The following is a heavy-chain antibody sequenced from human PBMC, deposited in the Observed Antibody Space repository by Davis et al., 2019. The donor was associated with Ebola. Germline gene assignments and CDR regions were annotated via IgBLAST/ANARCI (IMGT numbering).Heavy chain of an antibody. CDR3: ARDQFQDYSNYAQVRFDP. J-gene: IGHJ5*02. CDR1: GYTFRSDG. Sequence: ASSVTVSCQASGYTFRSDGISWVRQAPGHGLEWMGWINSHNGNTNNAQKLQGRVTMTTDTSTSTAYMELRSLRSDDTAVYYCARDQFQDYSNYAQVRFDPWGQGTLVTVSS. V-gene: IGHV1-18*01. D-gene: IGHD4-11*01. CDR2: INSHNGNT.